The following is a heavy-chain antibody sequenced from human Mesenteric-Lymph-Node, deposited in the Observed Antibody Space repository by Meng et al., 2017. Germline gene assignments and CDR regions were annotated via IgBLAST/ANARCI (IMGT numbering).Heavy chain of an antibody. CDR2: VYYSDIT. CDR1: GASVSTGSNY. Sequence: SETLSLTCSVSGASVSTGSNYWGWIRQPPGKGLEWIGYVYYSDITNYNPSLKSRVVISLDTSKNQFSLKLNSVTAADTAVYYCARGRRLNYYGSGSYYYYYYGMDVWGQGTTVTVS. CDR3: ARGRRLNYYGSGSYYYYYYGMDV. D-gene: IGHD3-10*01. J-gene: IGHJ6*02. V-gene: IGHV4-61*01.